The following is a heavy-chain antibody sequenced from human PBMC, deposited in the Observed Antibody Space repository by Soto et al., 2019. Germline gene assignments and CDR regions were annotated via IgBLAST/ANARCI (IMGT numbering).Heavy chain of an antibody. CDR2: ISAYNGNT. CDR3: ARAHGPGSEGRWFGY. J-gene: IGHJ4*02. CDR1: GYTFNTYG. D-gene: IGHD2-15*01. Sequence: QVHLVQSGAEVKKPGASVKVSCKASGYTFNTYGISWVRQAPGQGLEWMGWISAYNGNTNYTQKLQGRVTMTTDTSTSTAYMDLRSLRSDDTAVYYCARAHGPGSEGRWFGYWGQGTLVTVSS. V-gene: IGHV1-18*01.